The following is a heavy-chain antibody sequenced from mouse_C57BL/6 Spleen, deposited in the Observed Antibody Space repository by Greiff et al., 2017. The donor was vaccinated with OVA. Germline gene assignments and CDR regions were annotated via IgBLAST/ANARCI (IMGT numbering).Heavy chain of an antibody. D-gene: IGHD1-1*01. CDR3: ARRDGSSYYAMDD. V-gene: IGHV1-42*01. CDR1: GYSFTGYY. Sequence: VQLKQSGPELVKPGASVKISCKASGYSFTGYYMNWVKQSPEKSLEWIGEINPSTGGTTYNQKFKAKATLTVDKSSSTAYMQLKSLTSEDSAVYYCARRDGSSYYAMDDGGQGTSVTVSS. CDR2: INPSTGGT. J-gene: IGHJ4*01.